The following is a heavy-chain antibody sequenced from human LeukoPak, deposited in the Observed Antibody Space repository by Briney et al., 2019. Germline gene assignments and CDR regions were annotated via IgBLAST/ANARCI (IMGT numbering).Heavy chain of an antibody. D-gene: IGHD2-21*02. Sequence: GGSLRLSCAASGFTFSSYSMNWVRQAPGKGLEWVSYISSSSSTIYYADSVKGRFTISRDNAKNSLYLQMNSLRAEDTAIYYCARICGGDCYYYYGMDVWGQGTTVTVSS. V-gene: IGHV3-48*04. CDR2: ISSSSSTI. J-gene: IGHJ6*02. CDR3: ARICGGDCYYYYGMDV. CDR1: GFTFSSYS.